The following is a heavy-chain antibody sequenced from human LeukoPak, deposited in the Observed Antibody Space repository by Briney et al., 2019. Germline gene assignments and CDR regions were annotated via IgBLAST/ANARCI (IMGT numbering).Heavy chain of an antibody. CDR3: AHRDYDILTGYYKNNWFDP. CDR2: IYWDDDK. V-gene: IGHV2-5*02. J-gene: IGHJ5*02. CDR1: GFSLSTSGVG. Sequence: SGPTLVKPTQTLTLTCTFSGFSLSTSGVGVGWIRQPPGKALEWLALIYWDDDKRYSPSLKSRLTITKDTSKNQVVLTMTNMDPVDTATYYCAHRDYDILTGYYKNNWFDPWGQGTPVTVSS. D-gene: IGHD3-9*01.